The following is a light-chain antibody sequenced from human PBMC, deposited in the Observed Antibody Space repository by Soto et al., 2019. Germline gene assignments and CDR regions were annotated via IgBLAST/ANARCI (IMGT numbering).Light chain of an antibody. J-gene: IGKJ2*01. CDR1: QSVSSN. CDR3: QQYGSSLYT. Sequence: EKALTQSPVTLSLSPGERATLSCRASQSVSSNLAWYQQRPGQAPRLLIYGASTRASGVPDRFSGSGSGTDFTLTISRLEPEDFAVYYCQQYGSSLYTFGQGTKLEIK. CDR2: GAS. V-gene: IGKV3-20*01.